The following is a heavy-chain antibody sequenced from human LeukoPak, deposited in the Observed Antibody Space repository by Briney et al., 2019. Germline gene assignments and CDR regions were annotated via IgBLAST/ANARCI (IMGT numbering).Heavy chain of an antibody. CDR1: GFTFSSYA. V-gene: IGHV3-21*01. CDR2: ISGTSSYI. CDR3: ARGTLLTPFDY. J-gene: IGHJ4*02. Sequence: GGSLRLSCAASGFTFSSYAMNWVRQAPGKGLEWVSSISGTSSYIYYADSVKGRFTISRDNAKNSVFLQMNSLRAEDTAVYYCARGTLLTPFDYWGQGTLVTVSS. D-gene: IGHD3-9*01.